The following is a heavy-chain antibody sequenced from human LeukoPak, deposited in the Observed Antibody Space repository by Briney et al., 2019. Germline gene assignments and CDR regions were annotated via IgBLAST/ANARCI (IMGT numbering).Heavy chain of an antibody. CDR2: ISSSSSTI. J-gene: IGHJ4*02. V-gene: IGHV3-48*01. CDR3: ARVNVVVPAAIRKFDY. CDR1: GFTFSSYS. D-gene: IGHD2-2*02. Sequence: GWSLRLSCAASGFTFSSYSMNWVRQAPGKGLEWVSYISSSSSTIYYADSVKGRFTISRDNAKNSLYLQMNSLRAEDTAVYYCARVNVVVPAAIRKFDYWGQGTLVTVSS.